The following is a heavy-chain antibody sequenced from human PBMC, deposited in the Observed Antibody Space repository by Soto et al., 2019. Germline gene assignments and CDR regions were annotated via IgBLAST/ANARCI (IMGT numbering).Heavy chain of an antibody. V-gene: IGHV4-59*08. CDR1: GDSLTNYY. CDR3: ARHGFGPLHGLVAV. CDR2: IMYSGYS. J-gene: IGHJ6*02. Sequence: QVQLQESGPGLVKPSETLSLTCTVSGDSLTNYYCSWFRQPPGKGLEWIGYIMYSGYSAYNLSLKGRVTLSMDTSKTQFSLMLASVPATDPAVYYCARHGFGPLHGLVAVWGQGTTVIVSS. D-gene: IGHD3-10*01.